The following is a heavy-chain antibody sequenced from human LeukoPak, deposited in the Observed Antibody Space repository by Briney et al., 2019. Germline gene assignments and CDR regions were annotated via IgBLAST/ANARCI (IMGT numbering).Heavy chain of an antibody. CDR3: ARPHSSGWWDAFDI. CDR1: GGSISSSSYY. J-gene: IGHJ3*02. V-gene: IGHV4-39*01. CDR2: IYYSGST. D-gene: IGHD6-19*01. Sequence: SETLSLTCTVSGGSISSSSYYWGWIRQPPGKGLEWIGTIYYSGSTYYNPSLKSRVTISIDTPKNQFSLKLSSVPAADTAVYYCARPHSSGWWDAFDIWGQGTMVTVSS.